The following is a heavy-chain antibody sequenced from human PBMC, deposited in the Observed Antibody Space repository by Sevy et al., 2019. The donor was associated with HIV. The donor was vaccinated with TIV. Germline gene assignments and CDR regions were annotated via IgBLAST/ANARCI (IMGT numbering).Heavy chain of an antibody. D-gene: IGHD3-3*01. CDR1: GFTFIDYA. J-gene: IGHJ6*02. CDR3: ARGQGRFLEWLPYYYGMDV. V-gene: IGHV3-30*04. CDR2: ISDDGSKT. Sequence: GESLKISCADSGFTFIDYAMHWVRQAPGKGLEWVAVISDDGSKTYYADSVKGRFTISRDNAKNSLYLQMNSLRAEDTAVYYCARGQGRFLEWLPYYYGMDVWGQGTTVTVSS.